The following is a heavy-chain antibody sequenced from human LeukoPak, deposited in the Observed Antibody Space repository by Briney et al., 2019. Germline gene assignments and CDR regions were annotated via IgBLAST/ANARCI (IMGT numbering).Heavy chain of an antibody. V-gene: IGHV3-30*04. Sequence: GGSLRLSCAASGFIFGDYAMHWVRQAPGKGLEWVAAIAFDDTDRYYIDSVKGRFTISRDDSKNTLYLHMTSLRAEDTAVYYCARDGDYGGQPFDYWGQGTLVTVSS. J-gene: IGHJ4*02. CDR1: GFIFGDYA. D-gene: IGHD4-23*01. CDR3: ARDGDYGGQPFDY. CDR2: IAFDDTDR.